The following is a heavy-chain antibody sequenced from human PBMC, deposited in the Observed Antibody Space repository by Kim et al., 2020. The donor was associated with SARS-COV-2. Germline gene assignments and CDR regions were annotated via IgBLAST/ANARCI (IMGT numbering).Heavy chain of an antibody. CDR2: MGGSAGHI. D-gene: IGHD3-3*01. CDR1: GCTIRDYY. J-gene: IGHJ3*01. Sequence: GGSLRLSCEASGCTIRDYYMHWIRQAPGKGREWISFMGGSAGHIFYEDSMKGRFTISRDNAKNSAYLQMNSLRVEDTAVYYCAREWSALDFWGQGILLTVSS. V-gene: IGHV3-11*01. CDR3: AREWSALDF.